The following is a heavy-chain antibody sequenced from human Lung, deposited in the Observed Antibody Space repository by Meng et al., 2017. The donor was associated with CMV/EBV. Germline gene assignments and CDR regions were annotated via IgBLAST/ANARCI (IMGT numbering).Heavy chain of an antibody. V-gene: IGHV3-74*01. J-gene: IGHJ4*02. CDR3: TRDGDYYDATLH. CDR2: IDSDGSST. Sequence: GESLKISCAASGFTFSSYWMHWVRQAPGKWLEWVSRIDSDGSSTTYAESVKGRFTISRDNAKNTLFLQMISLRAEDTAVYYCTRDGDYYDATLHWGQGSLVT. CDR1: GFTFSSYW. D-gene: IGHD3-16*01.